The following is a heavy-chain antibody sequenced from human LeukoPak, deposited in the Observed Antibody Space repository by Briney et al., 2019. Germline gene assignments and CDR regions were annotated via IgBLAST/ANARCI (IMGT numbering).Heavy chain of an antibody. V-gene: IGHV1-69*13. CDR2: IIPIFGTA. Sequence: SVKVSCKASGGTFSSYAISWVRQAPGQGLEWMGGIIPIFGTANYAQKFQGRVTITADESTNTAYMELSSLRSEDTAVYYCARDPLGDCSSTSCYSYWGQGTLVTVSS. CDR1: GGTFSSYA. CDR3: ARDPLGDCSSTSCYSY. J-gene: IGHJ4*02. D-gene: IGHD2-2*02.